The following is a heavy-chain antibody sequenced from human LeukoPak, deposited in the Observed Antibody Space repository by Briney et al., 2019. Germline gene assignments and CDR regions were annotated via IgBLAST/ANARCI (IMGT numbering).Heavy chain of an antibody. CDR1: GFTFSSYS. V-gene: IGHV3-21*01. J-gene: IGHJ4*02. D-gene: IGHD4-17*01. CDR2: ISSSTSYI. CDR3: ARAGGSTVSHSDY. Sequence: PWGSLRLSCAASGFTFSSYSMNWIRQAPGKGPEWVSSISSSTSYIYYADSVKGRFTISKDNAKNSLYLQMNSLRAEDTAVYYCARAGGSTVSHSDYWGQGTLVTVSS.